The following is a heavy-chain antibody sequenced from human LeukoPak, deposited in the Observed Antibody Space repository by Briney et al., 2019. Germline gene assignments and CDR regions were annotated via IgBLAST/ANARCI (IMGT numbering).Heavy chain of an antibody. D-gene: IGHD3-22*01. CDR1: GGTFSSYA. CDR2: IIPILGIA. J-gene: IGHJ4*02. Sequence: GASVKVSCKASGGTFSSYAISWVRQAPGQGLEWMGRIIPILGIANYAQKFQGRVTITADKSTSTAYMELSSLRSEDTAVYYCARDYYDSSGYYSFGHWGQGTLVTVSS. V-gene: IGHV1-69*04. CDR3: ARDYYDSSGYYSFGH.